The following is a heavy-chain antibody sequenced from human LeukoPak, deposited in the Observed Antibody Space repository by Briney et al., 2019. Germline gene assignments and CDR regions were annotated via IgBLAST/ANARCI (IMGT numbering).Heavy chain of an antibody. CDR2: ISWNSGSI. Sequence: GRSLRLSCAASGFTFDDYVMHWVRQAPGKGLEWVSGISWNSGSIGYADSVKGRFTISRDNAKNSLYLQMNSLRAEDTALYYCAKDSEYYYDSSGYFDYWGQGTLVTVSS. V-gene: IGHV3-9*01. CDR3: AKDSEYYYDSSGYFDY. D-gene: IGHD3-22*01. CDR1: GFTFDDYV. J-gene: IGHJ4*02.